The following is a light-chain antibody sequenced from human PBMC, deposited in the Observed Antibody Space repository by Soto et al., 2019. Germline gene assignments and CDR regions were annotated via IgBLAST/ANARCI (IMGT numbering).Light chain of an antibody. CDR1: SNDIGGYNY. V-gene: IGLV2-14*01. CDR3: QSYDISLHNYV. J-gene: IGLJ1*01. Sequence: QSALTQPASVSGSPGQSITISCTGTSNDIGGYNYVSWYQQHPGEAPKLIIYEVSNRPSGVPDRFSGSKSGTSASLAITRLQAEDEADYYCQSYDISLHNYVFGTGTKLTVL. CDR2: EVS.